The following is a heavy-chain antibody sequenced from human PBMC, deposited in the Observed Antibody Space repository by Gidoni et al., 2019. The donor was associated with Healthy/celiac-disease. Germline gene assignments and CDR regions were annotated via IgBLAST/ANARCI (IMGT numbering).Heavy chain of an antibody. J-gene: IGHJ4*02. CDR3: ARDRAAAGVDY. CDR2: IWYDGSNK. CDR1: GFPFSSYG. Sequence: QVQLVESGGGVVQPGRSLSLSCAASGFPFSSYGMHWVRQAPGKGLEWVAVIWYDGSNKYYADSVKDRFTISRDNSKNTLYLQMNSLRAEDTAVYYCARDRAAAGVDYWGQGTLVTVSS. V-gene: IGHV3-33*08. D-gene: IGHD6-13*01.